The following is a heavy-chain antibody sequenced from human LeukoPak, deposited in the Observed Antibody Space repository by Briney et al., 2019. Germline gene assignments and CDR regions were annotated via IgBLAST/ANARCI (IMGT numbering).Heavy chain of an antibody. CDR1: GFTFGSYG. Sequence: GGSLRLSCAASGFTFGSYGMHWVRQAPGKGLEWVPVIWYDRSNKYYADSVKGRFTISRDNSKNTLYLQMNSLRAEDTAVYYCARPTYSGSYYWFDYWGQGTLVTVSS. CDR2: IWYDRSNK. CDR3: ARPTYSGSYYWFDY. J-gene: IGHJ4*02. V-gene: IGHV3-33*01. D-gene: IGHD1-26*01.